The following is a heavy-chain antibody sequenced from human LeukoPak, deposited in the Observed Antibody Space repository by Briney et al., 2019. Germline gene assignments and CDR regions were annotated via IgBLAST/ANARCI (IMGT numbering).Heavy chain of an antibody. J-gene: IGHJ4*02. D-gene: IGHD1-1*01. Sequence: GGSLRLSCAASGFTFSSFAMSWVRQAPEKGLEWVSSISGFAGSIYYADSVKGRFTISRDNSKNTLYLQMNSLRAEDTAVYYCARDQSWNDGYYFDYWGQGTLVTVSS. V-gene: IGHV3-23*01. CDR1: GFTFSSFA. CDR3: ARDQSWNDGYYFDY. CDR2: ISGFAGSI.